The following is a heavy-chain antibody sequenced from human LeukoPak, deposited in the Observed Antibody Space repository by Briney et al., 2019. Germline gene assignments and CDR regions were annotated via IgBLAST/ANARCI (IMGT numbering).Heavy chain of an antibody. CDR2: MNPNSANT. V-gene: IGHV1-8*01. D-gene: IGHD2-2*01. CDR1: GYTFTNYD. J-gene: IGHJ4*02. Sequence: VSVKVSCKASGYTFTNYDINWVRQATGQGLEWMGWMNPNSANTGYAQKFQGRVTMTRNTSISTAYMELSSLRSEDTAVYYCARVNCSSTSCRSKFLDYWGQGTLVTVSS. CDR3: ARVNCSSTSCRSKFLDY.